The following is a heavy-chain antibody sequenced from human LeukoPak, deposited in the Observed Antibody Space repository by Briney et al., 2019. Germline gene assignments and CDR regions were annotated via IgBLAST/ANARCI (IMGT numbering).Heavy chain of an antibody. V-gene: IGHV1-18*01. CDR2: ISGYNYNT. D-gene: IGHD3-10*01. CDR3: AREKYHGLGRLQYYYYGMDV. J-gene: IGHJ6*04. Sequence: GASVKVSCKASGYTFTRYGISWVRQAPGQGLEWMGWISGYNYNTKCAQKVQDRVTMTTDTSTNTAYMELRSLRADDTAVFYCAREKYHGLGRLQYYYYGMDVWGKGTTVTVSS. CDR1: GYTFTRYG.